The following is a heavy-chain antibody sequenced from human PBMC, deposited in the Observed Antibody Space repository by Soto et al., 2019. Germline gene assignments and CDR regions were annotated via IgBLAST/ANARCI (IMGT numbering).Heavy chain of an antibody. CDR2: FYYSGST. CDR3: ARGSYYYDSIGYYHY. D-gene: IGHD3-22*01. V-gene: IGHV4-59*08. CDR1: GDSMMSCY. Sequence: KPSETLSLTCTVSGDSMMSCYWGWICQPPGKGLEWIGCFYYSGSTYYNPSLKSRVTISVDTSKNQFSLKLSSVTAADTAVYYCARGSYYYDSIGYYHYWGQGTLVTSPQ. J-gene: IGHJ4*02.